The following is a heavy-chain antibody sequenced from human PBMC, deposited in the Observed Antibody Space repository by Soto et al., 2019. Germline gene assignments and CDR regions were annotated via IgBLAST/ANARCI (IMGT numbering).Heavy chain of an antibody. CDR3: ARGRGSAAAGDY. CDR2: INHSGST. V-gene: IGHV4-34*01. CDR1: GGSFSGYY. Sequence: QVQLQQWGAGLLKPSETLSLTCAVYGGSFSGYYWSWIRQPPGKGLEWIGEINHSGSTNYNPSLKSRVTISGDTSKSQFSLKLSSVTAADTAVYYCARGRGSAAAGDYWGQGTLVTVSS. J-gene: IGHJ4*02. D-gene: IGHD6-13*01.